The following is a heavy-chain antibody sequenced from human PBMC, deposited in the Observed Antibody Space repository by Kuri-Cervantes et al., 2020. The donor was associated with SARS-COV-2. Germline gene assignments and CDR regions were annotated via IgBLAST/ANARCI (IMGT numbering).Heavy chain of an antibody. Sequence: GSLRLSCTVSGASISSSTYYWGWIRQSPGKGLEWLGSIYESGDTYYSSSLKSRLSLSVDTSKNQFSLKLSSVTAADTAVYYCARSRPIPGGYCFDYWGLGTLVTVSS. V-gene: IGHV4-39*01. CDR1: GASISSSTYY. CDR3: ARSRPIPGGYCFDY. CDR2: IYESGDT. J-gene: IGHJ4*02. D-gene: IGHD2-21*01.